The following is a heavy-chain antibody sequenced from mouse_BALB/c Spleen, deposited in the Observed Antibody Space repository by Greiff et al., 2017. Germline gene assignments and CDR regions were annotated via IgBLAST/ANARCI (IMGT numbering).Heavy chain of an antibody. D-gene: IGHD1-1*01. J-gene: IGHJ4*01. CDR3: ARAVTTGAMDY. V-gene: IGHV1-7*01. Sequence: QVHVKQSGAELAKPGASVTMSCKASGYTFTSYWMHWVKQRPGQGLEWIGYINPSTGCTEYNQKFKDKATLTADKSYSTAYMQLSSLTSEDSAVYYCARAVTTGAMDYWGQGTSGTVSS. CDR2: INPSTGCT. CDR1: GYTFTSYW.